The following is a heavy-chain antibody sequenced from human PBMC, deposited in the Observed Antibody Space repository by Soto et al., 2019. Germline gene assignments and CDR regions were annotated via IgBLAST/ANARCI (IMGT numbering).Heavy chain of an antibody. CDR1: GFTFNNYA. D-gene: IGHD5-12*01. CDR3: ARDGVDIVATIQLDY. V-gene: IGHV3-30-3*01. CDR2: ISYDGSNK. Sequence: QVQLVESGGGVVQPGRSLRLSCAASGFTFNNYAMHWVRQAPGMGLEWVAVISYDGSNKYYADSVKGRFTISRDNSKNTLYLQMNSLRAEDTAVYYCARDGVDIVATIQLDYWGQGTLVTVSS. J-gene: IGHJ4*02.